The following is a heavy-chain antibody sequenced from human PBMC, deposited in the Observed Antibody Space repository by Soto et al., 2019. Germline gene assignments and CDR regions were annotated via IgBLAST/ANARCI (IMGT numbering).Heavy chain of an antibody. J-gene: IGHJ6*02. CDR2: NNPSGGST. V-gene: IGHV1-46*01. CDR3: ARARIVGATTFGGMDV. Sequence: ASVKVSCKASGYTFTSYYMHWVRQAPGQGLEWMGINNPSGGSTSYAQKFQGRVTMTRDTSTSTVYMELSSLRSEDTAVYYCARARIVGATTFGGMDVWGQGTTVTVSS. D-gene: IGHD1-26*01. CDR1: GYTFTSYY.